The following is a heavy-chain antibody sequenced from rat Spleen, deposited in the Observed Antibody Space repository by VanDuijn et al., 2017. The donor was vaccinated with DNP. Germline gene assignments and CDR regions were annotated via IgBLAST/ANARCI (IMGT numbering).Heavy chain of an antibody. CDR1: GFSLTSYY. CDR3: TREREPNKNPYYFDC. V-gene: IGHV2-43*01. CDR2: IWTGGNT. Sequence: QVQLKESGPGLVQPSPTLSLTCTVSGFSLTSYYVSWVRQPPGKGMEWMGVIWTGGNTAYNSAIKSRLRISRDTSKSQVFLRMNSLQTEDTAIYFCTREREPNKNPYYFDCWGQGVRVTVSS. D-gene: IGHD3-8*01. J-gene: IGHJ2*01.